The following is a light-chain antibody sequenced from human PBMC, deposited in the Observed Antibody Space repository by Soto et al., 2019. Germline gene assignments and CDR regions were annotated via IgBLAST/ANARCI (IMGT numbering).Light chain of an antibody. J-gene: IGKJ2*01. CDR3: QQYNDWPPMYT. CDR2: GAS. V-gene: IGKV3-15*01. Sequence: EIVMTQSPATLSMSPGERATLSCRATQNVNSNLAWYQHRPGQAPRLLIYGASIRPTGIPARFSGSGSGTEFTITIDSLQSEDFAVYYYQQYNDWPPMYTFGQGTKLEIK. CDR1: QNVNSN.